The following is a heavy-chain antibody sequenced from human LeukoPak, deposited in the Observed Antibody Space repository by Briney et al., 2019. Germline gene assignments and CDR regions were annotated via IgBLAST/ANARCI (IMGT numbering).Heavy chain of an antibody. D-gene: IGHD3-22*01. CDR2: INHSGST. Sequence: SETLSLTCAVYGGSFSGYYWSWNRQPPGKGLEWIGEINHSGSTNYNPSLKSRVTISVDTSKNQFSLKLSSVTAADTAVYYCASVYDSSGYYPFWGQGTLVTVSS. V-gene: IGHV4-34*01. CDR1: GGSFSGYY. CDR3: ASVYDSSGYYPF. J-gene: IGHJ4*02.